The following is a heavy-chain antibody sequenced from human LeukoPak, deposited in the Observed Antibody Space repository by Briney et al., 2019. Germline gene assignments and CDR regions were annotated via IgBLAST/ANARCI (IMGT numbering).Heavy chain of an antibody. D-gene: IGHD3-16*02. CDR2: IIPIFGTA. CDR1: GGTFSSYA. Sequence: SVKVSCTASGGTFSSYAISWVRQAPGQGLEWMGGIIPIFGTANYAQKFQGRVTITADESTSTAYMELSSLGSEDTAVYYCARSNPPNYDYVWGSYRYYWFDPWGQGTLVTVSS. CDR3: ARSNPPNYDYVWGSYRYYWFDP. V-gene: IGHV1-69*13. J-gene: IGHJ5*02.